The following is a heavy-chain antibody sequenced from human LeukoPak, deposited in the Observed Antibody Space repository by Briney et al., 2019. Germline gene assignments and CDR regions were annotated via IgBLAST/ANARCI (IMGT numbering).Heavy chain of an antibody. CDR3: ATDLKKGDSGCFDY. V-gene: IGHV7-4-1*02. D-gene: IGHD6-19*01. Sequence: ASAKVSCKASGYTFTSSALNWVRQAPGQGLEWMGWINTNTGNPTYAQGFTGRFVFSLDTSVSTAYLHISSLEAEGTAIYYCATDLKKGDSGCFDYWGQGTLVTVSS. CDR1: GYTFTSSA. J-gene: IGHJ4*02. CDR2: INTNTGNP.